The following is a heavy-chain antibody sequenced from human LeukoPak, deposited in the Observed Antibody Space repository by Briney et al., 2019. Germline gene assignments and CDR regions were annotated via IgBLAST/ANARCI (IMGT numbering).Heavy chain of an antibody. CDR2: MNPNSGNT. V-gene: IGHV1-8*01. J-gene: IGHJ6*03. CDR1: GYTFTSYD. CDR3: ARSPRRYYMDV. Sequence: ASVKVSCKASGYTFTSYDINWVRQATGQGLEWMGWMNPNSGNTGYAQKFQGRATMTRNTSISTAYMELSSLRSEDTAVYYCARSPRRYYMDVWGKGTTVTVSS.